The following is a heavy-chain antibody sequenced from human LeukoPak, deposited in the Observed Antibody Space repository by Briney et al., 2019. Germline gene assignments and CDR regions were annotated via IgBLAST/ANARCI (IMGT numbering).Heavy chain of an antibody. CDR1: GGSISSYY. V-gene: IGHV4-59*01. CDR2: IYYSGST. CDR3: ARQYYYDSSGSNWFDP. J-gene: IGHJ5*02. Sequence: PSETLSLTRTVSGGSISSYYWSWIRQPPGKGLEWIGYIYYSGSTNYNPSLKSRVTISVDTSKNQFSLKLSSVTAADTAVYYCARQYYYDSSGSNWFDPWGQGTLVTVSS. D-gene: IGHD3-22*01.